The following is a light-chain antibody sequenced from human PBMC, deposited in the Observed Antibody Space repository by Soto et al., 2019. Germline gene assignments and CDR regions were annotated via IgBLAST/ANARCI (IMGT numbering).Light chain of an antibody. Sequence: DIQMTQSPSTLSASVGDRVTITCRASQSISRWFAWYQQKPGKAPKLLIYAASTLQSGVPSRFSGSGSGTDFTLTISSLQPEDFATYCCQQLASYPLTFGGGTKVDIK. CDR3: QQLASYPLT. CDR1: QSISRW. J-gene: IGKJ4*01. CDR2: AAS. V-gene: IGKV1-5*01.